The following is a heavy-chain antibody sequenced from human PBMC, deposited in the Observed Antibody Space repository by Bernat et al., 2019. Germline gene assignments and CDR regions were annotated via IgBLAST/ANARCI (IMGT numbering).Heavy chain of an antibody. V-gene: IGHV3-33*01. Sequence: QVQLVESGGRVVQPGTSLRLSCEASGFIFSSYGMHWVRQAPGKGLEWVGVIWWDASNTHYSDAVGGRFIISRDDSKNTLFLQRNSLRGDDTAIYYCAREGWSTLAAAGTGADYWGQGTLVSVSS. D-gene: IGHD6-13*01. CDR1: GFIFSSYG. CDR2: IWWDASNT. CDR3: AREGWSTLAAAGTGADY. J-gene: IGHJ4*02.